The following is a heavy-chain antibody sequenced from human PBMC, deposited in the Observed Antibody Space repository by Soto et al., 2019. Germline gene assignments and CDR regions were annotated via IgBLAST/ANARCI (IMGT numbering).Heavy chain of an antibody. CDR2: ISYSGST. V-gene: IGHV4-59*11. CDR1: GGSMSSQY. CDR3: ARADPDASVGY. D-gene: IGHD3-16*01. Sequence: SETLSLTCTVSGGSMSSQYWTWLRQPPGKGLEWIGYISYSGSTYYSPSLKSRVTISADTSRNQFSLKLSSAIAADTAVYYCARADPDASVGYWGQGTLVTVS. J-gene: IGHJ4*02.